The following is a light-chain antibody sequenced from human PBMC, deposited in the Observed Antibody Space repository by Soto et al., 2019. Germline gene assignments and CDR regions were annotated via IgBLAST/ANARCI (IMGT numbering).Light chain of an antibody. V-gene: IGKV1-5*03. CDR3: QQYNGYWT. CDR1: QSISDL. J-gene: IGKJ1*01. Sequence: DIQMTQSPSTLSASVGDRVTITCRASQSISDLLAWYKQKPGKAPKLLIYKASSLKSGVPSRFSGSGSGTEYTLTISSLQPDDFASYYCQQYNGYWTFGQGTKVEIK. CDR2: KAS.